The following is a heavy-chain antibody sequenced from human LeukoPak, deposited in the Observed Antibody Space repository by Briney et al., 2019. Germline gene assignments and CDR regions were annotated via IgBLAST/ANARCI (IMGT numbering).Heavy chain of an antibody. J-gene: IGHJ3*02. D-gene: IGHD1-7*01. CDR2: IYHSGST. Sequence: SETLSLTCTVSGGSISSGGYYWSWIRQPPGKGLEWIGYIYHSGSTYYNPSLKSRVTISVDRSKNQFSLKLSSVTAADTAAYYCAREETGITGTTIPAFDIWGQGTMVTVSS. CDR1: GGSISSGGYY. V-gene: IGHV4-30-2*01. CDR3: AREETGITGTTIPAFDI.